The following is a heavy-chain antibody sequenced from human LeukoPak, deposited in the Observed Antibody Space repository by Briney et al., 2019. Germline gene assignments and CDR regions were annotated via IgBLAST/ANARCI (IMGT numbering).Heavy chain of an antibody. CDR3: AREGGPYRPLDY. CDR2: IYYSGST. CDR1: GGSISSYY. V-gene: IGHV4-59*12. Sequence: PSETLSLTCTVSGGSISSYYWSRIRQPPGKGLEWIGYIYYSGSTNYNPSLKSRVTISVDTSKNQFSLKLSSVTAADTAVYYCAREGGPYRPLDYSGQGTLVTVSS. J-gene: IGHJ4*02.